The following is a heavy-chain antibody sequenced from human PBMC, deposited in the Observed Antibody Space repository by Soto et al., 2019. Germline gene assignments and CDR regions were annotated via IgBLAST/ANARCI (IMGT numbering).Heavy chain of an antibody. Sequence: QVQLVESGGGVVQPGRSLRLSCATSGFTFSSYGMHWVRQAPGKGLERVSFIWHDGSNTYYADSVKGRFTISRDNSKHTLYLQMNSLRAEDTAVYYCARQDCSSTNCYGRQEYYGLDVWGQGTTVTVSS. CDR2: IWHDGSNT. CDR1: GFTFSSYG. CDR3: ARQDCSSTNCYGRQEYYGLDV. V-gene: IGHV3-33*01. J-gene: IGHJ6*02. D-gene: IGHD2-2*01.